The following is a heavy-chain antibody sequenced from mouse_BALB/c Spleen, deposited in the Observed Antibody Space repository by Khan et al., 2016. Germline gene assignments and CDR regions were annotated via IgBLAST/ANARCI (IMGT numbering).Heavy chain of an antibody. Sequence: QVRLQQSGADLVRPGASVKLSCKAAGYSFTSYWMNWVKQRPGQGLEWIGMIHPSDSETRLNQKFKDKATLTVDKSSSTAYMQLSRPTSEDSAVYYCARWHYGNPYFDYWGQGTTLTVSS. CDR1: GYSFTSYW. D-gene: IGHD2-1*01. J-gene: IGHJ2*01. V-gene: IGHV1-74*01. CDR2: IHPSDSET. CDR3: ARWHYGNPYFDY.